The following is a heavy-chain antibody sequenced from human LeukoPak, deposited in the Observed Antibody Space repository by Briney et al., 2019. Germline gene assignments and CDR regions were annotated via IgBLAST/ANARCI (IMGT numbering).Heavy chain of an antibody. Sequence: PGGSLRLSCAASGFTFSTYWMHWVRQAPGKGLEWVSRIDTDGSRTSYADSVRGRFTNSRDNAKNTLYLQMNSLRAEDTAVYYCAKESYYYDSTGYKAYYFDYWGQGTLVTVSS. CDR1: GFTFSTYW. CDR3: AKESYYYDSTGYKAYYFDY. V-gene: IGHV3-74*01. D-gene: IGHD3-22*01. J-gene: IGHJ4*02. CDR2: IDTDGSRT.